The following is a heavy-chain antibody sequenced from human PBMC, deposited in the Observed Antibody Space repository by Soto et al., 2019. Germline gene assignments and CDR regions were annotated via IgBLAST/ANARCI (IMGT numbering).Heavy chain of an antibody. V-gene: IGHV3-23*01. Sequence: GGSLRLSCAASGFTFSSYAMSWVRQAPGKGLEWVSAISGSGGSTYYADSVKGRFTISRDNSKNTLYLQMNSLRAEDTAVYYCAKDRTYYYDSSGYSDYWGQGTLVTVSS. CDR1: GFTFSSYA. J-gene: IGHJ4*02. CDR2: ISGSGGST. CDR3: AKDRTYYYDSSGYSDY. D-gene: IGHD3-22*01.